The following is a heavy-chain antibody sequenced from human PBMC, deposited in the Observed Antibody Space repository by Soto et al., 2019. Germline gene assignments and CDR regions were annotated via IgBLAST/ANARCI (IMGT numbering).Heavy chain of an antibody. J-gene: IGHJ6*02. D-gene: IGHD3-10*01. V-gene: IGHV6-1*01. CDR2: TYYRSKWYN. Sequence: SQTLSLTCAISGDSVSRNSAAWNWIRPSPSRGLEWLGRTYYRSKWYNDYAVSVKSRITINPDTSKNQFSLQLNSVTPEDTAVYYCASEGYYYGSGSYYNNYGMDVWGQGTTVTVSS. CDR1: GDSVSRNSAA. CDR3: ASEGYYYGSGSYYNNYGMDV.